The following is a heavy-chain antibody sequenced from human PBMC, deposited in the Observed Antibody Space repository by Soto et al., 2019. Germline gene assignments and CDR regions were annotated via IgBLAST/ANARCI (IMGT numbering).Heavy chain of an antibody. CDR3: ARPTYCSNTHCYTFDY. CDR1: GYNFMDHW. CDR2: IYPYDSDT. D-gene: IGHD2-2*01. Sequence: PGESLKISCKGSGYNFMDHWIAWVRQMPGKGLEWMGIIYPYDSDTTYSPSFQGQVTISADKSISTAYLQWSSLEASDTAMYYCARPTYCSNTHCYTFDYWGQGTLVTVSS. J-gene: IGHJ4*02. V-gene: IGHV5-51*01.